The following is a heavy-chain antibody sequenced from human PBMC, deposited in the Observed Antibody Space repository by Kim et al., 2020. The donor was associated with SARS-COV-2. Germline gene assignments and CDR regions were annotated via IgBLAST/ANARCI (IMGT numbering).Heavy chain of an antibody. J-gene: IGHJ6*02. CDR2: IIPILGIA. CDR3: ARGSGWERHYYYYGMDV. D-gene: IGHD6-19*01. CDR1: GGTFSSYT. V-gene: IGHV1-69*02. Sequence: SVKVSCKASGGTFSSYTISWVRQAPGQGLEWMGRIIPILGIANYAQKFQGRVTITADKSTSTAYMELSSLRSEDTAVYYCARGSGWERHYYYYGMDVWGQGTTVTVSS.